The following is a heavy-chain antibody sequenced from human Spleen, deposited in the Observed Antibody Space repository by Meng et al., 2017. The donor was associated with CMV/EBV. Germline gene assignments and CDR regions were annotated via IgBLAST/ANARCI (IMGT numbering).Heavy chain of an antibody. Sequence: ASVKVSCKASGYTFTGYYIYWVRQAPGQGLEWMGWINPDSGGTNYAQQFQGRVTLTRDTSINTGYMELTRLTSDDTAVYYCARDNNWGPDYWGQGTLVTVSS. D-gene: IGHD7-27*01. CDR3: ARDNNWGPDY. V-gene: IGHV1-2*02. CDR2: INPDSGGT. CDR1: GYTFTGYY. J-gene: IGHJ4*02.